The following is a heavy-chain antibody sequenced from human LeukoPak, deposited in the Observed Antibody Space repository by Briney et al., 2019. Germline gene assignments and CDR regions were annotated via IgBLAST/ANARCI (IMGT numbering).Heavy chain of an antibody. D-gene: IGHD3-9*01. CDR1: GGPLTGYY. V-gene: IGHV4-34*01. Sequence: SETLSLTCVVHGGPLTGYYWTWIRQPPGKGLEFIGEINHSGTINYNLSLKRRVTISVDTSKNQFSLRLNSVTDADTAVYFCARGPITIYGIYMDVWGEGTTVTVSS. CDR3: ARGPITIYGIYMDV. J-gene: IGHJ6*03. CDR2: INHSGTI.